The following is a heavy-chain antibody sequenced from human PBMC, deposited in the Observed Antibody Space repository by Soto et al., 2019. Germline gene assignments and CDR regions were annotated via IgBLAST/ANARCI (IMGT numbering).Heavy chain of an antibody. D-gene: IGHD1-26*01. CDR1: GGSISSYY. Sequence: XETLSLTCTVSGGSISSYYWSWIRQPPGKGLEWIGYIYYSGSTNYNPSLKSRVTISVDTSKNQFSLKLSSVTAADTAVYYCAIGSYLFDYWGQGTLVTVSS. V-gene: IGHV4-59*01. CDR2: IYYSGST. J-gene: IGHJ4*02. CDR3: AIGSYLFDY.